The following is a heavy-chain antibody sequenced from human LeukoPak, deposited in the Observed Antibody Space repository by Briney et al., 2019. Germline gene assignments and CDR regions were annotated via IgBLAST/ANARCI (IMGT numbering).Heavy chain of an antibody. CDR3: ARHQYSSSWYGSGWYFDL. J-gene: IGHJ2*01. CDR2: IYYSGST. CDR1: GGSISSYY. V-gene: IGHV4-59*08. D-gene: IGHD6-13*01. Sequence: SETLSLTCTVSGGSISSYYWSWIRQPPGKGLEWIGYIYYSGSTNYNPSLESRVTISVDTSKNQFSLKLSSVTAADTAVYYCARHQYSSSWYGSGWYFDLWGRGTLVTVSS.